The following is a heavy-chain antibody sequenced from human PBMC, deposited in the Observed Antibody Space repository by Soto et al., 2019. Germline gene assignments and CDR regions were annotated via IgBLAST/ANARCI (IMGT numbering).Heavy chain of an antibody. Sequence: QVQLVQSGAEVKKPGCSVKVSCKASGGTFRSYAISWVRHAPGQGLEWMGGIIPVFGTANYAQKFKGRVTITADDPTSKAYMELSSLRSEDTAVYYCARDSPRGRDGYNYVYFDYWGQGALVTVAS. V-gene: IGHV1-69*01. CDR3: ARDSPRGRDGYNYVYFDY. CDR2: IIPVFGTA. J-gene: IGHJ4*02. CDR1: GGTFRSYA. D-gene: IGHD5-12*01.